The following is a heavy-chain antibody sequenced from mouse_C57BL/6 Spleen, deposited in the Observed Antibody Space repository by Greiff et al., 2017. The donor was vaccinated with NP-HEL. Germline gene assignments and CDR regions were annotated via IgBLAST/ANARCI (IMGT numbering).Heavy chain of an antibody. D-gene: IGHD3-2*02. CDR2: IRSKSNNYAT. CDR3: VRGTAQVHFDY. J-gene: IGHJ2*01. CDR1: GFSFNTYA. V-gene: IGHV10-1*01. Sequence: EVKLVESGGGLVQPKGSLKLSCAASGFSFNTYAMNWVRQAPGKGLEWVARIRSKSNNYATYYADSVKDRFTISRDDSESMLYLQMNNLKTEDTAMYYCVRGTAQVHFDYWGQGTTLTVSS.